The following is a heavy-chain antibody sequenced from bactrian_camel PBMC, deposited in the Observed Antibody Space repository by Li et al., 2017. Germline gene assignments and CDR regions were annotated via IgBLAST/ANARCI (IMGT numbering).Heavy chain of an antibody. CDR2: IYSSGGDT. Sequence: QLVESGGGSVQAGGSLTLSCAASGDTFYTNCVGWFRQVPGKRREGIAAIYSSGGDTFYSDSVKGRFSISEDNAKNTLYLQMDNLNPDDTAMYYCLIDPSRSPPHILCPTLPTDTSPYGYWGHGTQVTVS. CDR1: GDTFYTNC. CDR3: LIDPSRSPPHILCPTLPTDTSPYGY. J-gene: IGHJ6*01. D-gene: IGHD7*01. V-gene: IGHV3S28*01.